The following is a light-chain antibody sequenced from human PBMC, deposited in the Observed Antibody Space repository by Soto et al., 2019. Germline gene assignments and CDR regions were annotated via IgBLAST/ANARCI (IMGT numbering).Light chain of an antibody. CDR1: KNDIGVYDF. CDR2: EVV. CDR3: KSYAGSNTYV. J-gene: IGLJ1*01. Sequence: ALTQPPSASGSPGQSVTISCTGTKNDIGVYDFVSWYQHHPGKAPRLIIYEVVQRPSGVPDRFSGSKSGNTASLTVSGLQAADEADYFCKSYAGSNTYVFGSGTKVTVL. V-gene: IGLV2-8*01.